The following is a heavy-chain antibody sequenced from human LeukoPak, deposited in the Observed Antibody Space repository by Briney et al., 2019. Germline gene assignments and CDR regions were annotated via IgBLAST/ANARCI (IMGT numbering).Heavy chain of an antibody. CDR1: GSSISNNAL. Sequence: SETLSLTCAVSGSSISNNALWGWIRQPPGEGLEWIGYIYHSGSTYYNPSLKSRVTMSADTSKNQFSLKLTSVTAVDTAVYYCARMVSGSGTYYFDSWGQGTLVTVSS. V-gene: IGHV4-28*01. D-gene: IGHD3-10*01. J-gene: IGHJ4*02. CDR3: ARMVSGSGTYYFDS. CDR2: IYHSGST.